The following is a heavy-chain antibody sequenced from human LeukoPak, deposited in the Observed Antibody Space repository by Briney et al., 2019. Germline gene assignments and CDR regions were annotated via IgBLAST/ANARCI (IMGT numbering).Heavy chain of an antibody. D-gene: IGHD6-6*01. CDR1: GGSISSSNW. V-gene: IGHV4-4*02. J-gene: IGHJ3*02. CDR2: IYHSWST. Sequence: SETVSLTCTVSGGSISSSNWWSLVRQRPGKGLECIGEIYHSWSTNYNPSLSSRVTISVDNSQNQFSLKLSSVPAADTAVYYCARSSFSAFDIWGQGTVVTVSS. CDR3: ARSSFSAFDI.